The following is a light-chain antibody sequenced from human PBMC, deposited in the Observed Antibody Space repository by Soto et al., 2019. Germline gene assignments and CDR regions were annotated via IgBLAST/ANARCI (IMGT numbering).Light chain of an antibody. Sequence: EIVLTQSPGTLSLSPGERATLSCRASQSVSSSYLAWYQQKPGQAPGLLIYGASSRATGIPDRFSGRGSEPYFALSFSRLEPEDFAVYYSQQYGSSSWTFGQGTKVEIK. CDR3: QQYGSSSWT. J-gene: IGKJ1*01. V-gene: IGKV3-20*01. CDR1: QSVSSSY. CDR2: GAS.